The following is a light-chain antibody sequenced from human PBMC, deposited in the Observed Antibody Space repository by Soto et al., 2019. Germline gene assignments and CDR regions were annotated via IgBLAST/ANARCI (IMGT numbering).Light chain of an antibody. Sequence: EIVLTQSPGTLSLSPGERATLSCRASQSVSSKYLAWYRQKPGQAPRLLIYGVSSRAAGCPDRISASGSGTDFTLTISRLEPEDFAVYYCQQSDSSPLLTFGGGSRVEIK. V-gene: IGKV3-20*01. CDR3: QQSDSSPLLT. J-gene: IGKJ4*01. CDR1: QSVSSKY. CDR2: GVS.